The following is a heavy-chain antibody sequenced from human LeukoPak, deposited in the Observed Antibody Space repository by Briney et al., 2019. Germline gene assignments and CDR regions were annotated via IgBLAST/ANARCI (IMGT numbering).Heavy chain of an antibody. CDR1: GYSISSGYY. V-gene: IGHV4-38-2*02. CDR3: ASNGYGDNNY. Sequence: SETLSLTCTVSGYSISSGYYWGWIRQPPGKGLEWIGSIYHSGSTYYNPSLKSRVTISVDKSKNQFSLKLSSVTAADTAVYYCASNGYGDNNYWGQGTLVTVS. D-gene: IGHD4-17*01. J-gene: IGHJ4*02. CDR2: IYHSGST.